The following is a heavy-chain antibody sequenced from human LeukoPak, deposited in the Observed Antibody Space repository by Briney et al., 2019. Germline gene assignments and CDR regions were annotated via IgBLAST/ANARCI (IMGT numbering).Heavy chain of an antibody. CDR1: GFTFSSYA. J-gene: IGHJ4*02. Sequence: GRSLRLSCAASGFTFSSYAMHWLRQAPGKGLEGVAVISYDGSNKYYADSVKGRFTISRDNYKNTLYLQMNSLRAEDTAVYYCATDFREATQLEGPDYWGQGTLVTVSS. CDR3: ATDFREATQLEGPDY. D-gene: IGHD5-12*01. CDR2: ISYDGSNK. V-gene: IGHV3-30*04.